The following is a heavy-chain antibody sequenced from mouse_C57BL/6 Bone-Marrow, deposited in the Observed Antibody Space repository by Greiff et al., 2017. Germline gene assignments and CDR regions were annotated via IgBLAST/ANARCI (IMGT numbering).Heavy chain of an antibody. V-gene: IGHV6-3*01. J-gene: IGHJ2*01. CDR3: TGGGYDYDEGFDY. CDR1: GFTFSNYW. Sequence: EVKLQESGGGLVQPGGSMKLSCVASGFTFSNYWMNWVRQSPEKGLEWVAQIRLKSDNYATHYAESVKGRFTISRDDSKSSVYLQMNNLRAEDTGIYYCTGGGYDYDEGFDYWGQGTTLTVSA. CDR2: IRLKSDNYAT. D-gene: IGHD2-4*01.